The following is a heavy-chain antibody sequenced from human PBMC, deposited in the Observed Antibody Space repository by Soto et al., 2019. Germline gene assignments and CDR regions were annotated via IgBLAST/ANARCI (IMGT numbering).Heavy chain of an antibody. J-gene: IGHJ4*02. CDR3: ARVLYCSSTSCYSPPDY. D-gene: IGHD2-2*02. V-gene: IGHV3-48*01. CDR1: GFTFSSYS. CDR2: ISSSSSTI. Sequence: PGGSLRLSCAASGFTFSSYSMNWVRQAQRKGLEWVSYISSSSSTIYYADSVKGRFTISRDNAKNSLYLQMNSLRAEDTAVYYCARVLYCSSTSCYSPPDYWGQGTLVTVSS.